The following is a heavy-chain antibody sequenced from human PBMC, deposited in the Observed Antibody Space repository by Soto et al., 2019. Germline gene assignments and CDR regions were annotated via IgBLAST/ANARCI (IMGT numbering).Heavy chain of an antibody. D-gene: IGHD2-2*01. CDR1: GFTFSSYA. J-gene: IGHJ4*02. V-gene: IGHV3-23*01. Sequence: PGGSLRLSCTASGFTFSSYAMSWVRQAPGKGLEWVSAISGSGGSTYYADSVKGRFTISRDNSKNTLYLQMNSLRAEDTAVYYCAKDGLGYCSSTSCYGPSPLDEWGQGTLVTVSS. CDR3: AKDGLGYCSSTSCYGPSPLDE. CDR2: ISGSGGST.